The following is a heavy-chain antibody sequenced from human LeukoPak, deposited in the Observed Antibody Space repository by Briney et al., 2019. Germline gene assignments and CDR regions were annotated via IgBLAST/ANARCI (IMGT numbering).Heavy chain of an antibody. CDR1: GFTFSSYW. CDR3: ARDPYSSTWSYGMDV. Sequence: GESLKISCAASGFTFSSYWMHWVRQAPGKGLVWVARIISDGSSTSYADSVKGRFTISRDNAKNTLYLQMNTLRAEDTAVYYCARDPYSSTWSYGMDVWGQGTTVTVSS. D-gene: IGHD6-6*01. CDR2: IISDGSST. V-gene: IGHV3-74*01. J-gene: IGHJ6*02.